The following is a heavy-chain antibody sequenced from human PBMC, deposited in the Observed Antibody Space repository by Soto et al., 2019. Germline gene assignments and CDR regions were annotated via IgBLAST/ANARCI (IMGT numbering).Heavy chain of an antibody. V-gene: IGHV4-34*01. Sequence: SETLSLTCAVYGGSFSGYYWSWIRQPPGKGLEWIGEINHSGSTNYNPSLKSRVTISVDTSKNQFSLKLSSVTAADTAVYYCARRTGGNSAFSFDYWGQGNLVTVSS. CDR3: ARRTGGNSAFSFDY. D-gene: IGHD2-21*02. CDR2: INHSGST. CDR1: GGSFSGYY. J-gene: IGHJ4*02.